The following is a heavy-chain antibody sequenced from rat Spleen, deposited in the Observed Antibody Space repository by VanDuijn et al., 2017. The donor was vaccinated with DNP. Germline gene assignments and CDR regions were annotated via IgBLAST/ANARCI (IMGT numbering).Heavy chain of an antibody. D-gene: IGHD4-2*01. V-gene: IGHV3-3*01. CDR3: ARWSDYFDY. CDR2: INSGGST. CDR1: GYPITRSYR. Sequence: EEQLQESGPGLVRPSQSLSLTCSVTGYPITRSYRWNWIRKFPGNKLEWMGYINSGGSTDYNPSLKSRISITRDTSRNQFFLHLNSVTTEDTATYYCARWSDYFDYWGQGVTVTVSS. J-gene: IGHJ2*01.